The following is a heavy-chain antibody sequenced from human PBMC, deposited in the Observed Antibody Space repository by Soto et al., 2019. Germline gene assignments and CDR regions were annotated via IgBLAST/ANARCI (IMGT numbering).Heavy chain of an antibody. V-gene: IGHV3-48*02. CDR3: GRDGGSLNWFDP. Sequence: EVQLVESGGGLVQPGGSLRLSCAASGFTFSSYSMNWVRQAPGKGLEWVSYISSSSSTIYYADSVKGRFTISRDNAKNSLYLGMNSWRDEDTAVYYCGRDGGSLNWFDPWGQGTLVTVSS. CDR2: ISSSSSTI. J-gene: IGHJ5*02. CDR1: GFTFSSYS. D-gene: IGHD1-26*01.